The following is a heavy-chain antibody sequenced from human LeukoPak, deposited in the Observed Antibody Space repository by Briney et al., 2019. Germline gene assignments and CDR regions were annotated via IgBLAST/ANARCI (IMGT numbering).Heavy chain of an antibody. CDR2: IYSGGST. J-gene: IGHJ4*02. CDR1: DGSISSSSYY. D-gene: IGHD1-1*01. CDR3: VWGTGTTVYFDY. Sequence: ETLSLTCAVSDGSISSSSYYWGWIRQPPGKGLEWVSVIYSGGSTYYADSVKGRFTISRDNSKNTLYLQMNSLRAEDTAVYYCVWGTGTTVYFDYWGQGTLVTVSS. V-gene: IGHV3-53*01.